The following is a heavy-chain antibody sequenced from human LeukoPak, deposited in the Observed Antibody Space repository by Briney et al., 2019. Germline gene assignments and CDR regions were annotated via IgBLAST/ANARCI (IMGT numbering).Heavy chain of an antibody. CDR2: ISAYNGNT. J-gene: IGHJ4*02. Sequence: ASVKVSCKASGYTSTSYGISWVRQAPGQGLEWMGWISAYNGNTNYAQKLQGRVTMTTDTSTSTAYMELRSLRSDDTAVYYCARDSTSYYYDSSGYYYFDYWGQGTLVTVSS. D-gene: IGHD3-22*01. CDR3: ARDSTSYYYDSSGYYYFDY. V-gene: IGHV1-18*01. CDR1: GYTSTSYG.